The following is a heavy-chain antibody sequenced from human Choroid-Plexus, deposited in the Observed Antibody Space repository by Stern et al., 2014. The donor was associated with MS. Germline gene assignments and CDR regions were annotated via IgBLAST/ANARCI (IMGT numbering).Heavy chain of an antibody. Sequence: VQLVESGGGVVQPGRPLRLSCVASGFTFGSCAMHWVRQAPGKGLEWVAGVSYDGSNKYDADSVKSRFTISRDNSQNTLYMQMSSLRPEDTAVYYCAKDRQYLTYFFDHWGQGSLVTVSS. V-gene: IGHV3-30*18. CDR3: AKDRQYLTYFFDH. CDR1: GFTFGSCA. J-gene: IGHJ5*02. CDR2: VSYDGSNK. D-gene: IGHD2/OR15-2a*01.